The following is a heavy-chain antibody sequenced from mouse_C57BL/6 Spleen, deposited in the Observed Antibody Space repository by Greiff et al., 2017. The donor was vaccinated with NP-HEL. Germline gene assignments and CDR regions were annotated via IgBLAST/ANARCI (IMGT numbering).Heavy chain of an antibody. CDR1: GFTFSSYA. V-gene: IGHV5-4*03. CDR2: ISDGGSYT. CDR3: ARGNWADY. D-gene: IGHD4-1*01. J-gene: IGHJ2*01. Sequence: EVKLMESGGGLVKPGGSLKLSCAASGFTFSSYAMSWVRQTPEKRLEWVATISDGGSYTYYPDNVKGRFTISRDNAKNNLYLQMSHLKSEDTAMYYCARGNWADYWGQGTTLTVSS.